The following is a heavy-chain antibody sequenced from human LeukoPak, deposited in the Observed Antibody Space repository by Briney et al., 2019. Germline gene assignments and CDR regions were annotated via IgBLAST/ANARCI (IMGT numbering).Heavy chain of an antibody. CDR1: GYTFSYYA. V-gene: IGHV1-18*01. D-gene: IGHD4-17*01. J-gene: IGHJ5*02. CDR2: ISTYNGNT. Sequence: ASVKVSCKASGYTFSYYAISWVRQAPGQGLEWMGRISTYNGNTNYAHNLRDRVSMTTDTSTSTAYMELRSLTSDDTAVYFCVRYGDFRFDPWGQGTLVTVSS. CDR3: VRYGDFRFDP.